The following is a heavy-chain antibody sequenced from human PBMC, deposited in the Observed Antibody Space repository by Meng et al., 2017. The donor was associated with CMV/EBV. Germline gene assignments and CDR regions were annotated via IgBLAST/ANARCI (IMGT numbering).Heavy chain of an antibody. CDR2: IRSKAYGGTT. V-gene: IGHV3-49*03. D-gene: IGHD3-3*01. J-gene: IGHJ6*02. CDR1: GFTFGDYA. Sequence: GGSLSLSCTASGFTFGDYAMSWIRQAPGKGLEWVGFIRSKAYGGTTEYAASVKGRFTISRDDSKSIPYLQMNSLKTEDTAVYYCTRRTTDFWSGYYSSYYYYGMDVWGQGTTVTVSS. CDR3: TRRTTDFWSGYYSSYYYYGMDV.